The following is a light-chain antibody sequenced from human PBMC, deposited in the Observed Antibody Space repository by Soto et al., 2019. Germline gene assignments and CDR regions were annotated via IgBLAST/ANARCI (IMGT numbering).Light chain of an antibody. CDR3: QQLSIYPPT. CDR1: QGIINY. V-gene: IGKV1-9*01. J-gene: IGKJ3*01. Sequence: IQLTQSPSSLSASVGDRVTITCRASQGIINYLAWYQQKPGKAPKLLIYGASTLQTGVPSRFGGSVYGTDFTITVSSLHPEDIATYYCQQLSIYPPTFVRGTKVDIK. CDR2: GAS.